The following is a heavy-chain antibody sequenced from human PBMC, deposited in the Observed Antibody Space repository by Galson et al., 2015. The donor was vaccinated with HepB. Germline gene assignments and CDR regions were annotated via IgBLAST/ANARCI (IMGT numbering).Heavy chain of an antibody. CDR2: ISSSSSHT. D-gene: IGHD1-26*01. J-gene: IGHJ6*03. V-gene: IGHV3-11*06. CDR1: GFTFSDHY. CDR3: ARVWDGIHYYYYMDL. Sequence: SLRLSCAATGFTFSDHYMSWLRQAPGKGLEWVSYISSSSSHTKYADSVEGRFTISRDNAKNSVSLEMNSLRAEDTAVYYCARVWDGIHYYYYMDLWGKGTTVTVSS.